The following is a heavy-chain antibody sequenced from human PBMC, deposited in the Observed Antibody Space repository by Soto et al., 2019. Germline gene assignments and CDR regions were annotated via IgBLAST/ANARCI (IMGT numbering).Heavy chain of an antibody. J-gene: IGHJ4*02. Sequence: EVDLVESGGGLVQPGKSLRLSCTASGFSVRTNFMNWVRQAPGKGLEWVSVIYTGGNTYYADSVKGRFTLSRDDSKNTLFLQMNSLKVEDTAVYFCARDLTVSGSVYWGQGTLVTVSS. CDR1: GFSVRTNF. V-gene: IGHV3-66*01. CDR2: IYTGGNT. CDR3: ARDLTVSGSVY. D-gene: IGHD3-10*01.